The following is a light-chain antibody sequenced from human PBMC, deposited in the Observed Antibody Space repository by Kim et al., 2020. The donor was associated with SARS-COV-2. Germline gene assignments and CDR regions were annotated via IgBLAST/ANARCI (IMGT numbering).Light chain of an antibody. CDR1: SSDVGRYNY. Sequence: QSALTQPASVSGSPGQSITISCTGTSSDVGRYNYVSWYQQHPGKAPKLMIYDVSNRPSGVSYRFSGSKSGNTASLTISGLQAEDEADYYCSSLASNGDVLFGGGTKLTVL. V-gene: IGLV2-14*03. CDR3: SSLASNGDVL. CDR2: DVS. J-gene: IGLJ2*01.